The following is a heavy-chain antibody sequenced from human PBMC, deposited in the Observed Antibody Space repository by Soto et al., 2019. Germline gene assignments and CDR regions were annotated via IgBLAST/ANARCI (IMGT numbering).Heavy chain of an antibody. D-gene: IGHD6-19*01. CDR2: IYYSGST. CDR1: GGSISSSSYY. J-gene: IGHJ5*02. Sequence: QLQLQESGPGLVKPSETLSLTCTVSGGSISSSSYYWGWIRQPPGKGLEWIGSIYYSGSTYYNPSLXSXSXIXXDTSKNQFSLQLSSVTAADTAVYYCARTRAVWFDPWGQGTLVTVSS. CDR3: ARTRAVWFDP. V-gene: IGHV4-39*01.